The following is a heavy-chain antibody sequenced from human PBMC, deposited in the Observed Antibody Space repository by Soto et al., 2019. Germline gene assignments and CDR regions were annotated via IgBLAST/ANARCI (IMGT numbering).Heavy chain of an antibody. CDR2: FDPEDGET. J-gene: IGHJ4*02. CDR1: GYTLTELS. D-gene: IGHD6-13*01. CDR3: ATASAAAGPYYFDY. V-gene: IGHV1-24*01. Sequence: ASVKVSCKVSGYTLTELSMHWVRQAPGKGLEWMGGFDPEDGETIYAQKFQGRVTMTEDTSTDTAYMELSSLRSEDTAVYYCATASAAAGPYYFDYWGQGTLVTVSS.